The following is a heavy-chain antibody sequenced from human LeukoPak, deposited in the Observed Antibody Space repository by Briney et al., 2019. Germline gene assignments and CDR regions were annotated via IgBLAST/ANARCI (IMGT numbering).Heavy chain of an antibody. Sequence: GGSLRLSCAASGFTFSSYAMHWVRQAPGKGLEWVAVISYDGSNKYYADSVKGRFTISRDNSKNTLYLQMNSLRAEDTAVYYCAGLRIGYWGQGTLVTVSS. CDR1: GFTFSSYA. V-gene: IGHV3-30-3*01. CDR2: ISYDGSNK. CDR3: AGLRIGY. J-gene: IGHJ4*02. D-gene: IGHD3-16*02.